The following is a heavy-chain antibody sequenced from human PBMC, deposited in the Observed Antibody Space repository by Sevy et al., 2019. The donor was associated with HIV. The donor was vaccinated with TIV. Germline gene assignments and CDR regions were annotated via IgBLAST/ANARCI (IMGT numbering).Heavy chain of an antibody. CDR3: ARDRRGRGSGYDVDWFDP. CDR2: ISYDGSNK. V-gene: IGHV3-30-3*01. Sequence: GGSLRLSCAASGFTFSSYAMHWVRQAPGKGLEWVAVISYDGSNKYYADSVKGRFTISRDNSKNTLYLQMNSLRAEDTVVYYCARDRRGRGSGYDVDWFDPWGQGTLVTVSS. D-gene: IGHD3-3*01. J-gene: IGHJ5*02. CDR1: GFTFSSYA.